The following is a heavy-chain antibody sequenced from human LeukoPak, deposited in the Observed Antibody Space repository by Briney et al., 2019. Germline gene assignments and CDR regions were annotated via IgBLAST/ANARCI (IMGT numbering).Heavy chain of an antibody. V-gene: IGHV3-9*01. CDR1: GFTFDDYA. Sequence: PGRSLRLSCAASGFTFDDYAMHWVRQAPGKGLEWVSGISWYSGSIGYADAVKDRFTISRDNAKNSLYLQMNSLRAEDTALYYCAKGGIAVAGTDYYYGMDVWGQGTTVTVSS. J-gene: IGHJ6*02. CDR2: ISWYSGSI. CDR3: AKGGIAVAGTDYYYGMDV. D-gene: IGHD6-19*01.